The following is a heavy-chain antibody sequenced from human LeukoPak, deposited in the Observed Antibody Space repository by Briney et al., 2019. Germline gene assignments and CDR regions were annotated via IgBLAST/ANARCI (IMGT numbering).Heavy chain of an antibody. J-gene: IGHJ4*02. Sequence: SETLSLTCTVSGVSISSYYWSWIRQSPGKGLEWIAYTSTSYSGDTNYNPFLESRVTISLDTSKNQFSLKLSSVTAVDAAVYYCARGERPGPDYWGRGTLVTVSS. CDR1: GVSISSYY. D-gene: IGHD6-25*01. CDR3: ARGERPGPDY. V-gene: IGHV4-59*01. CDR2: TSTSYSGDT.